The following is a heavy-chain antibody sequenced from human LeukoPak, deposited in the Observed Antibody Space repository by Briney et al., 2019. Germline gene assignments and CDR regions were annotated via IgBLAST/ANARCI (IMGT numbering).Heavy chain of an antibody. CDR1: GFTFSSYA. CDR2: ISYDGSNK. Sequence: PGGSPRLSCAASGFTFSSYAMHWVRQAPGKGLEWVAVISYDGSNKYYADSVKGRFTISRDNSKNTLYLQMNSLRAEDTAVYYCARDVPTVTTYKFDPWGQGTLVTVSS. CDR3: ARDVPTVTTYKFDP. J-gene: IGHJ5*02. V-gene: IGHV3-30*04. D-gene: IGHD4-17*01.